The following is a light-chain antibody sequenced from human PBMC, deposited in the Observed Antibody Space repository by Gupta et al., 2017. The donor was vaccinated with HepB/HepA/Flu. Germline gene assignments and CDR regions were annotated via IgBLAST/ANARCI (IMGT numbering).Light chain of an antibody. J-gene: IGLJ1*01. CDR2: EVY. CDR1: SRDLGGYNS. CDR3: FSYACSYNFV. V-gene: IGLV2-8*01. Sequence: QSALTQPPSAPGAPGQAVTISCTGTSRDLGGYNSVAWYHQRPGKAPKLMVYEVYKRPSGVPDRFSGSKSGDTASLTVSGRLAEDEADYYCFSYACSYNFVFGTGTKLTVL.